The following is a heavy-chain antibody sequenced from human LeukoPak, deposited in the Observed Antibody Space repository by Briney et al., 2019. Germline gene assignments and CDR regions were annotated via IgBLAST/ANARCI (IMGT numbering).Heavy chain of an antibody. J-gene: IGHJ5*02. Sequence: SETLSLTCAVSGYSISSGYYWSWIRQPPGKGLEWIGYIYYSGSTNYNPSLKSRVTISVDTSKNQFSLKLSSVTAADMAVYYCARVPTIFGVVVSWFDPWGQGTLVTVSS. D-gene: IGHD3-3*01. CDR2: IYYSGST. CDR3: ARVPTIFGVVVSWFDP. CDR1: GYSISSGYY. V-gene: IGHV4-61*01.